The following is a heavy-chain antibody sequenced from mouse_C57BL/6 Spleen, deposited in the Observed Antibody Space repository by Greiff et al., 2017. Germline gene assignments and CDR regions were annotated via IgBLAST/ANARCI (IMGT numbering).Heavy chain of an antibody. CDR2: IYPGSGNT. CDR1: GYTFTDYY. J-gene: IGHJ3*01. V-gene: IGHV1-76*01. D-gene: IGHD1-3*01. CDR3: ARSDKSSFAY. Sequence: QVQLQQSGAELVRPGASVKLSCKASGYTFTDYYINWVKQRPGQGLEWIARIYPGSGNTYYNEKFKGKATLTAEQSSSTAYMQLSSLTSEDSAVYFCARSDKSSFAYWGQGTLVTVSA.